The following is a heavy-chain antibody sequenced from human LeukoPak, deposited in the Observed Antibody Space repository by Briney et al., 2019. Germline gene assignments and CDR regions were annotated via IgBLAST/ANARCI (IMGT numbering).Heavy chain of an antibody. V-gene: IGHV1-69*04. CDR3: ARGKLLGPRWHVFDY. J-gene: IGHJ4*02. CDR2: IIPILGIA. CDR1: GGTFSSYA. Sequence: SVKVSCKASGGTFSSYAISWVRQAPGQGLEWMGRIIPILGIANYAQKFQGRVTITADKSTSTAYMELSSLRSEDTAVYYCARGKLLGPRWHVFDYWGQGTLVTVSS. D-gene: IGHD3-10*01.